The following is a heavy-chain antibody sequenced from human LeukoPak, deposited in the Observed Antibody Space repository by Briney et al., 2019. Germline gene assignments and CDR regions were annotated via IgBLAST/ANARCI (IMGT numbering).Heavy chain of an antibody. CDR3: ARDRGFGSGWYRD. J-gene: IGHJ4*02. CDR2: IYCSGST. D-gene: IGHD6-19*01. CDR1: GGSISSYY. Sequence: SETLSLTCTVSGGSISSYYWSWIRQPPGKGLEWIGYIYCSGSTNYNPSLKSRVTISVDTSKNQFSLKLSSVTAADTAVYYCARDRGFGSGWYRDWGQGTLVTVSS. V-gene: IGHV4-59*01.